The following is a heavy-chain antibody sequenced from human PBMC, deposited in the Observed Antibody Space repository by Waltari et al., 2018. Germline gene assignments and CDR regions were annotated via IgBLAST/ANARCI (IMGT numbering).Heavy chain of an antibody. V-gene: IGHV3-74*01. CDR1: GFPSRSYG. J-gene: IGHJ4*02. D-gene: IGHD6-13*01. CDR2: INSGGSLT. CDR3: ATPLAAAAF. Sequence: EVQLVESGEGLVKPGGSLRLPGAASGFPSRSYGMHWVRQVPGKGLVWVSRINSGGSLTSYADSVKGRFTISRDNAKNTVYLQMNSLRAEDTAVYYCATPLAAAAFWGQGTLVTVSS.